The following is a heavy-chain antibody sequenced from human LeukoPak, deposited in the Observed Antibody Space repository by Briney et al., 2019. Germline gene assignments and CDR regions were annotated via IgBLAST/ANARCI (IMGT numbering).Heavy chain of an antibody. CDR1: GGSISSSSYY. J-gene: IGHJ4*02. CDR2: IYYSGST. D-gene: IGHD2-2*01. CDR3: ARPPGFSTSFWD. V-gene: IGHV4-39*01. Sequence: SETLSLTCTVSGGSISSSSYYWGWIRQPPGKGLEWIGSIYYSGSTYYNPSLKSRVTISVDTSKNQFSLKLSSVTAADTAVYYCARPPGFSTSFWDWGQGTLVTVSS.